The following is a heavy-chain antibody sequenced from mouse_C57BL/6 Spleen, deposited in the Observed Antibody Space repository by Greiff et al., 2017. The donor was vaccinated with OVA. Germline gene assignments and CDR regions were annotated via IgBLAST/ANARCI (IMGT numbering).Heavy chain of an antibody. CDR3: ARKLGRGGYAMDY. V-gene: IGHV1-53*01. Sequence: QVQLKQPGTELVKPGASVKLSCKASGYTFTSYWMHWVKQRPGQGLEWIGNINPSNGGTNYNEKFKSKATLTVDKSSSTAYMQLSSLTSEDSAVYYCARKLGRGGYAMDYWGQGTSVTVSS. D-gene: IGHD4-1*01. CDR1: GYTFTSYW. CDR2: INPSNGGT. J-gene: IGHJ4*01.